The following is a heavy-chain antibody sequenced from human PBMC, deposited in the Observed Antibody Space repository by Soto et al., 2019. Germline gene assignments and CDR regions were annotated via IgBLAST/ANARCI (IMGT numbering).Heavy chain of an antibody. CDR2: IYYSGST. CDR1: GGSISSGDYY. Sequence: SETLSLTCTVSGGSISSGDYYWSWIRQPPGKGLEWIGYIYYSGSTYYNPSLKSRVTISVDTSKNQFSLKLSSVTAADTAVYYCARARAYSSSSGFDYWGQGTLVTVSS. J-gene: IGHJ4*02. V-gene: IGHV4-30-4*01. CDR3: ARARAYSSSSGFDY. D-gene: IGHD6-6*01.